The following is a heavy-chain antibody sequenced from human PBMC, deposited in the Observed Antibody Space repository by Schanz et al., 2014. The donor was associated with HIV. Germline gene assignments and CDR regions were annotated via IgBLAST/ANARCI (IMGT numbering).Heavy chain of an antibody. Sequence: QVQLVQSGAEVQKPGSSVKVSCKASGGTFSSYGFIWVRQAPGQGLEWMGGIIPLFGTANYAQRFQGRVTITADESTSTTYMKLSGLTSEDTAVYYCARDGSGVLGAIFYYFDYWGQGTLVTVSS. D-gene: IGHD1-26*01. CDR3: ARDGSGVLGAIFYYFDY. CDR1: GGTFSSYG. CDR2: IIPLFGTA. V-gene: IGHV1-69*01. J-gene: IGHJ4*02.